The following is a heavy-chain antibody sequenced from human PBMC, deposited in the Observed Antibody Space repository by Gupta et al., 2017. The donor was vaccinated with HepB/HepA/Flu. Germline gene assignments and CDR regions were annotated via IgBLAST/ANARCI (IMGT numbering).Heavy chain of an antibody. CDR2: ISSSGSTI. J-gene: IGHJ1*01. Sequence: EVQLVESGGGLVQPGGSLRLSCAASGFTFSSYEMNWVRQAPGKGLEWVSYISSSGSTIYYADSVKGRVTISRDNAKNSLYRQMNSLRAEETAVYDCAGPWPEVGTATPAEYFKHWGQGTLVTVSS. D-gene: IGHD2-21*02. CDR3: AGPWPEVGTATPAEYFKH. CDR1: GFTFSSYE. V-gene: IGHV3-48*03.